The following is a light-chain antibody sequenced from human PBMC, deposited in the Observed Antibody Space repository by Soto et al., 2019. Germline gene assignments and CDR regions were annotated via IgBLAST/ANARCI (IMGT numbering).Light chain of an antibody. Sequence: QSVVTQPPSASGTPGQRVTISCSGGSPNIGSHPVNWYQQLPGKAPKLLIYSHNQRPSGVPDRFSGSKSGTSASLAISGLQSEDEADYYCAAWDDSLDGYVFGTGTKVTVL. CDR2: SHN. CDR1: SPNIGSHP. V-gene: IGLV1-44*01. J-gene: IGLJ1*01. CDR3: AAWDDSLDGYV.